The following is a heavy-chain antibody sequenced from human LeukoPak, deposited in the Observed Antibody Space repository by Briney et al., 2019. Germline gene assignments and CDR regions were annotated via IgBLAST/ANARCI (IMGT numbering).Heavy chain of an antibody. D-gene: IGHD4-11*01. CDR1: GFTFSNYW. J-gene: IGHJ4*02. Sequence: GGSLRLSCAASGFTFSNYWMHWVRQAPGKGLVWVSRINSDGINTSYADSVKGRFTISRDNSKNTLYLQMNSLRAEDTAVYYCAAMTSVTTGDYWGQGTLVTVSS. V-gene: IGHV3-74*01. CDR3: AAMTSVTTGDY. CDR2: INSDGINT.